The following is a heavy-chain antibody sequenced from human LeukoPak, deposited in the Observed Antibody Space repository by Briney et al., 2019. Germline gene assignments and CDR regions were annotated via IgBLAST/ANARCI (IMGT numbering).Heavy chain of an antibody. CDR2: IYPRRQT. J-gene: IGHJ3*02. V-gene: IGHV4-4*07. CDR1: GVSISGYY. Sequence: SETLSLTCTVSGVSISGYYWSWIRQPAGKGLEWIGRIYPRRQTHYNPSLKSRVTMSVDTSNNQFSLKLSSVTAADTAVYYCARDLAVASRGDAFDIWGQGTMVTVSS. CDR3: ARDLAVASRGDAFDI. D-gene: IGHD6-19*01.